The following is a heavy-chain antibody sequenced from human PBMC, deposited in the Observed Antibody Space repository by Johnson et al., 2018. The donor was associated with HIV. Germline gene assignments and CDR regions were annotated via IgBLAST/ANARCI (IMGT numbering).Heavy chain of an antibody. D-gene: IGHD3-3*01. CDR1: GFTFTNAW. CDR2: IKSKTDGGTT. J-gene: IGHJ3*02. Sequence: VQLVESGGGLVKPGGSLRLSCAASGFTFTNAWMSWVRQAPGKGLEWVGRIKSKTDGGTTYYAAPVKGRFTISRDDSKNTLYLQMNSLKTEDTAVYYCTTDQSHYDFWSGHSKDPFDIWGQGTMVTVSS. CDR3: TTDQSHYDFWSGHSKDPFDI. V-gene: IGHV3-15*01.